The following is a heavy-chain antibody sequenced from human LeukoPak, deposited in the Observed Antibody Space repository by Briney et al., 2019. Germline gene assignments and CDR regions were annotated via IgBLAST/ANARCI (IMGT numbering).Heavy chain of an antibody. J-gene: IGHJ6*03. D-gene: IGHD2-2*01. CDR1: GGTFSSYA. V-gene: IGHV1-69*13. Sequence: SVKVSCKASGGTFSSYAISWVRQAPGEGLEWMGGIIPIFGTANYAQKFQGRVTITADESTSTAYMELSSLRSEDTAVYYCAHTLGYCSSTSCPKLYYYYYMDVWGKGTTVTVSS. CDR2: IIPIFGTA. CDR3: AHTLGYCSSTSCPKLYYYYYMDV.